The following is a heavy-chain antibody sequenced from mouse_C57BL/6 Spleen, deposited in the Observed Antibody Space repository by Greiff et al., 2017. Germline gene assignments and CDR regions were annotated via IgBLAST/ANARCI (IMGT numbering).Heavy chain of an antibody. Sequence: VQLQQSGPELVKPGASVKMSCKASGYTFTDYYMHWVKQKPGKGLEWIGEIYPGSGNTYYNEKFKGKATLTADTSSSTAYMQLSSLTSEDSAVYFCARRTMVTTSYAMDYWGQGTSVTVSS. D-gene: IGHD2-1*01. J-gene: IGHJ4*01. CDR2: YPGSGNTY. V-gene: IGHV1-83*01. CDR1: YTFTDYYM. CDR3: RRTMVTTSYAMDY.